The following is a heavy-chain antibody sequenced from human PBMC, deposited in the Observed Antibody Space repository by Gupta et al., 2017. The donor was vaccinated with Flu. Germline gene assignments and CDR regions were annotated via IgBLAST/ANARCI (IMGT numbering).Heavy chain of an antibody. CDR2: ISSGSTYI. J-gene: IGHJ5*02. Sequence: VQLVESGGGLVKPGGSLRLSCAASGFTFSNYNMNWVRQAPGKGLEWVSSISSGSTYISDADSLKGRFTISRDKAKNSLYLQMNSLSDEDTAVYYWARRASATGGFDPWGQGTLVTVSS. D-gene: IGHD6-19*01. CDR3: ARRASATGGFDP. CDR1: GFTFSNYN. V-gene: IGHV3-21*01.